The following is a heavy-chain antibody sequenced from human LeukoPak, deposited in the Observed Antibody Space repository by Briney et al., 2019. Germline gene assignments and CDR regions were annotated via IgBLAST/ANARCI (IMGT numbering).Heavy chain of an antibody. D-gene: IGHD5-12*01. CDR2: INHSGST. V-gene: IGHV4-34*01. CDR3: ARGGVATLFDY. CDR1: GGSFSGYY. J-gene: IGHJ4*02. Sequence: SETLSLTRAVYGGSFSGYYWSWIRQPPGKGLEWIGEINHSGSTNYNPSLKSRVTISVDTSKNQFSLKLSSVTAADTAVYYCARGGVATLFDYWGQGTLVTVSS.